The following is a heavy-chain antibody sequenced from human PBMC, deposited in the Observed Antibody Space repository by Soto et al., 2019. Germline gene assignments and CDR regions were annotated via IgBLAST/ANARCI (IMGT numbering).Heavy chain of an antibody. CDR3: ARGQGSYGRPYYGMDV. D-gene: IGHD5-18*01. V-gene: IGHV4-30-2*01. CDR2: IYHSGST. Sequence: QLQLQESGSGLVKPSQTLSLTCAVSGGSISSGGYSWSWIRQPPGKGLEWIGYIYHSGSTYYNPSLKSRVTISVDRSKNQFSLKLSSVTAADTAVYYCARGQGSYGRPYYGMDVWGQGTTVTVSS. J-gene: IGHJ6*02. CDR1: GGSISSGGYS.